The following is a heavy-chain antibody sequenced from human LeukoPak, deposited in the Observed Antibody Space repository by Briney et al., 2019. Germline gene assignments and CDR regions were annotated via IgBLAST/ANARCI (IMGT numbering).Heavy chain of an antibody. J-gene: IGHJ4*02. V-gene: IGHV3-7*01. Sequence: PGKSLRLSCAASGFTFSSYWMSWVRQAPGKGLEWVANIKQDGSEKYYVDSVKGRFTISRDNAKNSLYLQMNSLRGEDTAVYYCARVGGDTAMVSDYWGQGTLVTVSS. CDR1: GFTFSSYW. CDR3: ARVGGDTAMVSDY. CDR2: IKQDGSEK. D-gene: IGHD5-18*01.